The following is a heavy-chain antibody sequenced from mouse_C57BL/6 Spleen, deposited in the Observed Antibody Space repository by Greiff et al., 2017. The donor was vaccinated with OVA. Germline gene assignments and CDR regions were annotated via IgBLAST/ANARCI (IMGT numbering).Heavy chain of an antibody. CDR1: GYTFTSYW. CDR3: TGTTVVATNYWYFDV. Sequence: VQLKQSGTVLARPGASVKMSCKTSGYTFTSYWMHWVKQRPGQGLEWIGAIYPGNSDTSYNQKFKGKAKLTAVTSASTAYMELSSLTNEDSAVYYCTGTTVVATNYWYFDVWGTGTTVTVSS. CDR2: IYPGNSDT. D-gene: IGHD1-1*01. V-gene: IGHV1-5*01. J-gene: IGHJ1*03.